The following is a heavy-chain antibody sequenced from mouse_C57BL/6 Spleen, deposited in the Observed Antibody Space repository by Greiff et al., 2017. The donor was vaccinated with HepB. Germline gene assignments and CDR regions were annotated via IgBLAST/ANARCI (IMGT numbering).Heavy chain of an antibody. CDR3: ARWDKDSNFDY. Sequence: VKLQQPGAELVMPGASVKLSCKASGYTFTSYWMHWVKQRPGQGLEWIGEIDPSDSYTNYNQKFKGKSTLTVDKSSSTAYMQLSSLTSEDSAVYYCARWDKDSNFDYWGQGTTLTVSS. D-gene: IGHD2-5*01. V-gene: IGHV1-69*01. CDR2: IDPSDSYT. J-gene: IGHJ2*01. CDR1: GYTFTSYW.